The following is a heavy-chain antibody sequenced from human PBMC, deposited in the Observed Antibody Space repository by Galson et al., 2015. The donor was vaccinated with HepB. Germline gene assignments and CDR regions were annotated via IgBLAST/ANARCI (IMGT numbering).Heavy chain of an antibody. J-gene: IGHJ6*03. D-gene: IGHD3-22*01. Sequence: SVKVSCKASGGTFSSYAISWVRQAPGQGLEWMGGIIPIFGTANYAQKFQGRVTITADESTSTAYMELSSLRSEDTAVYYCARVGNDSNYYYYYMDVWGKGTTVTVSS. CDR3: ARVGNDSNYYYYYMDV. CDR2: IIPIFGTA. CDR1: GGTFSSYA. V-gene: IGHV1-69*13.